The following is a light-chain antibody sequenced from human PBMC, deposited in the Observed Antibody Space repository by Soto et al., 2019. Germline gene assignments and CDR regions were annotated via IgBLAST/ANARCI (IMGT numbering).Light chain of an antibody. V-gene: IGLV2-14*01. J-gene: IGLJ2*01. Sequence: QSALTQPASVSGSPGQSITISCTGTSSDVGGYDYVSWYQQHPGKAPKVMIYGVSNRPSGVSYRFSGSKSGNTASLTISGLQAEDEADYYCSSYTTSSTRVFGGGTKLTVL. CDR1: SSDVGGYDY. CDR3: SSYTTSSTRV. CDR2: GVS.